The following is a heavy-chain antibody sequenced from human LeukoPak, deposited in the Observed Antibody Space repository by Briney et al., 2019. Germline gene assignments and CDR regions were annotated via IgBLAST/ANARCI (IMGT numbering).Heavy chain of an antibody. Sequence: PGGSLRLSCAASGFTFSSYSMNWVRQAPGKGLEWVSSISSSSSYIYYADSVKGRFTISRDNAKNSLYLQMNSLRAEDTAVYHCARVTFGVGLGYFDLWGRGTLVTVSS. V-gene: IGHV3-21*01. CDR1: GFTFSSYS. D-gene: IGHD3-3*01. CDR3: ARVTFGVGLGYFDL. J-gene: IGHJ2*01. CDR2: ISSSSSYI.